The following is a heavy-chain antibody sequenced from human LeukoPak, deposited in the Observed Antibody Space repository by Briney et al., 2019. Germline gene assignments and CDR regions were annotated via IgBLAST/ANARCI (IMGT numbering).Heavy chain of an antibody. V-gene: IGHV3-30-3*01. CDR2: ISYDGSNK. D-gene: IGHD6-19*01. J-gene: IGHJ4*02. CDR3: ARAVAGTGGRTFDY. CDR1: GFTFSSYA. Sequence: GGSLRLSCAASGFTFSSYAMHWVRQAPGKGLEWVAVISYDGSNKYYADSVKGRFTISRDNSKNTLYLQMNSLRAEDTAVYYCARAVAGTGGRTFDYWGQGTLVTVSS.